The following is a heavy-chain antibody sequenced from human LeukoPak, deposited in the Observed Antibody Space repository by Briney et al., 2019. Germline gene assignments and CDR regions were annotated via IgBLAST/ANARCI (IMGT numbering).Heavy chain of an antibody. Sequence: GGSLRLSCAASGFTFNNYGMSWVRQAPGKGLEWVLGISDSGNSTFYANSVKGRFTISRDNSRNTLYLQMNSLRVGDTAVYYCANKDNSGSHDLDYWGQGTLVTVSS. D-gene: IGHD6-19*01. CDR1: GFTFNNYG. CDR2: ISDSGNST. J-gene: IGHJ4*02. CDR3: ANKDNSGSHDLDY. V-gene: IGHV3-23*01.